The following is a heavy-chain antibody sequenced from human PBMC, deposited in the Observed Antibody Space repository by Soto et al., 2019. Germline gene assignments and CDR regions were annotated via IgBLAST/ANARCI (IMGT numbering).Heavy chain of an antibody. CDR3: AREWYYYDSSGYYYRTIFYYYGMDV. V-gene: IGHV3-30-3*01. CDR1: GFTFSSYA. Sequence: GSLRLSCAASGFTFSSYAMHWVRQAPGKGLEWVAVISYDGSNKYYADSVKGRFTISRDNSKNTLYLQMNSLRAEDTAVYYCAREWYYYDSSGYYYRTIFYYYGMDVWGQGTTVTVSS. D-gene: IGHD3-22*01. CDR2: ISYDGSNK. J-gene: IGHJ6*02.